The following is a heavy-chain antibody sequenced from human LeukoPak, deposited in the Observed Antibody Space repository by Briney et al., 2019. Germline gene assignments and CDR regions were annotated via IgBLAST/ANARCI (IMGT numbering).Heavy chain of an antibody. CDR2: ISGSGDST. Sequence: GGSLRLSCAASGFTFTTYAMSWVRQAPGKGLEWVSAISGSGDSTYYADSVKGRFTISRDNSKNTLYLQVNSLRAEDTASYYCAKAHYIHFLDYWGQGTLVTVSS. V-gene: IGHV3-23*01. CDR1: GFTFTTYA. D-gene: IGHD2/OR15-2a*01. CDR3: AKAHYIHFLDY. J-gene: IGHJ4*02.